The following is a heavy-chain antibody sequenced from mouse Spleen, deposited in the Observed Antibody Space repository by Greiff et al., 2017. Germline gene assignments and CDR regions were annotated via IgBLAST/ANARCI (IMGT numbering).Heavy chain of an antibody. J-gene: IGHJ2*01. CDR3: ARGWDDY. Sequence: QVQLQQSGAELVRPGTSVKLSCKASGYTFTSYWMHWVKQRPGQGLEWIGVIDPSDSYTNYNQKFKGKATLTVDTSSSTAYMQLSSLTSEDSAVYYCARGWDDYWGQGTTLTVSS. D-gene: IGHD4-1*01. V-gene: IGHV1-59*01. CDR2: IDPSDSYT. CDR1: GYTFTSYW.